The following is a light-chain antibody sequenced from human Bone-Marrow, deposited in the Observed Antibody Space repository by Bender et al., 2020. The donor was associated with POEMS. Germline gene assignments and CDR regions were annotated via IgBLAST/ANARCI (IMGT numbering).Light chain of an antibody. Sequence: SYGLTQPPSVSVSPGHTANITCSGDQLGDQYASWYQLKPGQSPVLVIYEYNKRPSCIPERFSGSASGNTAPLTISGTQAMDEADYYCQAWDTSSVVFGGGTKLPVL. V-gene: IGLV3-1*01. CDR1: QLGDQY. J-gene: IGLJ2*01. CDR3: QAWDTSSVV. CDR2: EYN.